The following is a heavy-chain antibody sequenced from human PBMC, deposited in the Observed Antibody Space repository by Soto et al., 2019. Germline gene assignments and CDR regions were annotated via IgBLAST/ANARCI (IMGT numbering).Heavy chain of an antibody. D-gene: IGHD3-9*01. CDR1: GGSFSGYY. Sequence: LSLPCAAYGGSFSGYYWSWIRQPPGKGLEWIGEINHSGSTNYNPSLKSRVTISADRSENKFSLTLKSVTAADTAVYFCARDFERSAIGPWGQGTSVTVSS. CDR2: INHSGST. J-gene: IGHJ5*02. CDR3: ARDFERSAIGP. V-gene: IGHV4-34*09.